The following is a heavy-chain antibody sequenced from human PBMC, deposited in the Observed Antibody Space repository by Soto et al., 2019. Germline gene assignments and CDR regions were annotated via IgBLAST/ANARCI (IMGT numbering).Heavy chain of an antibody. CDR3: AREDAYGLDYFDS. J-gene: IGHJ4*02. Sequence: GSLRLSCAASGFTFSTYNMNWVRQAPGKGLEWVSSISTGSTYISYSDSVRGRFIISRDNAKNSLYLQMNSLRAEDTAVYYCAREDAYGLDYFDSRGQGTLVTVSS. CDR1: GFTFSTYN. V-gene: IGHV3-21*01. D-gene: IGHD3-10*01. CDR2: ISTGSTYI.